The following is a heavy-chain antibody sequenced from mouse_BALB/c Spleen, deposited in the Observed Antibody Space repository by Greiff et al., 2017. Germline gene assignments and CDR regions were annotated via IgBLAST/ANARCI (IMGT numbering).Heavy chain of an antibody. J-gene: IGHJ4*01. CDR2: IYPGNSDT. Sequence: VQLQQSGTVLARPGASVKMSCKASGYSFTSYWMHWVKQRPGQGLEWIGAIYPGNSDTSYNQKFKGKAKLTAVTSASTAYMELSSLTNEDSAVYYCTRIFLRGAMDYWGQGTSVTVSS. V-gene: IGHV1-5*01. CDR1: GYSFTSYW. D-gene: IGHD1-1*01. CDR3: TRIFLRGAMDY.